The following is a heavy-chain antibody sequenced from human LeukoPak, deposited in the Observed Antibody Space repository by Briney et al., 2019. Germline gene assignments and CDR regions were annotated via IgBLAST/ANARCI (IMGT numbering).Heavy chain of an antibody. Sequence: PGGSLRLSCAASGFTFSSYATSWVRQAPGKGLEWVSAISGSGGSTYYADSVKGRFTISRDNSKNTLYLQMNSLRAEDTAVYYCAKSSPWFVVVVAVFDYWGQGTLVTVSS. CDR2: ISGSGGST. CDR3: AKSSPWFVVVVAVFDY. J-gene: IGHJ4*02. D-gene: IGHD2-15*01. CDR1: GFTFSSYA. V-gene: IGHV3-23*01.